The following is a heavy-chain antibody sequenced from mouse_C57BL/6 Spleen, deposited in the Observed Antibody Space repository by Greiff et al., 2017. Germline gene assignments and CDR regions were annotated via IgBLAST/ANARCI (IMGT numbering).Heavy chain of an antibody. J-gene: IGHJ3*01. V-gene: IGHV1-59*01. CDR2: IDPSDSYT. Sequence: QVQLQQPGAELVRPGTSVKLSCKASGYTFTSYWMHWVKQRPGQGLEWIGVIDPSDSYTNYNQKFKGKATLTVDTSSSTAYMQLSSLTSEDSAVYYCALYGNYPFAYWGQGTLVTVSA. CDR3: ALYGNYPFAY. CDR1: GYTFTSYW. D-gene: IGHD2-1*01.